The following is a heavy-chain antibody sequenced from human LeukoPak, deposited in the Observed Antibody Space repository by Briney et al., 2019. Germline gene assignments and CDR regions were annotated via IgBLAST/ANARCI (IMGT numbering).Heavy chain of an antibody. J-gene: IGHJ4*02. CDR2: INWNGGST. D-gene: IGHD3-10*01. CDR3: ARDRGFTDESGFFDY. CDR1: GFTFDDYG. V-gene: IGHV3-20*04. Sequence: GGSLRLSCAASGFTFDDYGMSWVRQAPGKGLEWVSGINWNGGSTGYADSVKGRFTISRDNVKNSLYLQMNSLRAEDTALYYCARDRGFTDESGFFDYWGQGTLVTVSS.